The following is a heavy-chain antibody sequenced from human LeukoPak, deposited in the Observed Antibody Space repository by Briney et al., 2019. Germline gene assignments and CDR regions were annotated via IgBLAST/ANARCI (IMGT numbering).Heavy chain of an antibody. D-gene: IGHD6-19*01. Sequence: PGGSLRLSCAASGFTFSSYAMSWVRQAPGKGLEWVSAISGSGGSTYYADSVKGRFTISRDNSKNTLYLQMNSLRAEDTAVYYCAKTPSSPWLVRGHFFDYWGQGTLVTVSS. CDR2: ISGSGGST. CDR1: GFTFSSYA. CDR3: AKTPSSPWLVRGHFFDY. V-gene: IGHV3-23*01. J-gene: IGHJ4*02.